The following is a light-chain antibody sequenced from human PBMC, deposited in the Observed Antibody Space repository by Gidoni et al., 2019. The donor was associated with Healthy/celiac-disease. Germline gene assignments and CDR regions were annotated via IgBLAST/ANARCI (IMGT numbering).Light chain of an antibody. CDR3: QQYYSEYT. J-gene: IGKJ2*01. V-gene: IGKV4-1*01. CDR1: QSVLYSSNNKNY. Sequence: DIVMTQSPDSLAVSLGERATINCKSSQSVLYSSNNKNYLAWYQQKPGQPHKLLIYWASTRESGVPDRFSGSGSGTDFTLTISSLQAEDVAVYYCQQYYSEYTFGQGTKLEIK. CDR2: WAS.